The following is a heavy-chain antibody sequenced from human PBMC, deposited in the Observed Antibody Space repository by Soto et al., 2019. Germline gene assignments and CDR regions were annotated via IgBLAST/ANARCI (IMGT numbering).Heavy chain of an antibody. D-gene: IGHD2-21*02. CDR1: GGSLTNYF. Sequence: SETLSLTCTVSGGSLTNYFWTWIRQSPGKGLEWIAYIRYSGKTDYNPSLKSRVTISLDTPKNQFSLKLTSVTAADTAMYYCARFQYTVVTPFDLWGQGTMVTASS. V-gene: IGHV4-59*01. CDR2: IRYSGKT. J-gene: IGHJ3*01. CDR3: ARFQYTVVTPFDL.